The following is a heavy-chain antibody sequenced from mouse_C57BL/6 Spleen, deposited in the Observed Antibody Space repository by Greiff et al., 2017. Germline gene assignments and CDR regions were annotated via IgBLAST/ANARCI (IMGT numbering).Heavy chain of an antibody. V-gene: IGHV14-2*01. CDR3: ARYYYGSSNWFAY. CDR2: IDPEDGET. CDR1: GFNIKDYY. D-gene: IGHD1-1*01. J-gene: IGHJ3*01. Sequence: EVKVEESGAELVKPGASVKLSCTASGFNIKDYYMHWVKQRTEQGLEWIGRIDPEDGETKYAPKFQGKATITADTSSNTAYLQLSSLTSEDTAVYYCARYYYGSSNWFAYWGQGTLVTVSA.